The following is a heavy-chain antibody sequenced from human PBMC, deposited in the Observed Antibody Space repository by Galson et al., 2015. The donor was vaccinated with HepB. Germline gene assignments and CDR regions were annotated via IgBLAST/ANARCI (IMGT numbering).Heavy chain of an antibody. Sequence: SLRLSCAASGFTFSSYAMSWVRQAPGKGPEWVSAISGSGGSTYYADSVKGRFTISRDNSKNTLYLQMNSLRAEDTAVYYCAKGFYDFWSGNEGFDPWGQGTLVTVSS. CDR3: AKGFYDFWSGNEGFDP. D-gene: IGHD3-3*01. V-gene: IGHV3-23*01. CDR1: GFTFSSYA. J-gene: IGHJ5*02. CDR2: ISGSGGST.